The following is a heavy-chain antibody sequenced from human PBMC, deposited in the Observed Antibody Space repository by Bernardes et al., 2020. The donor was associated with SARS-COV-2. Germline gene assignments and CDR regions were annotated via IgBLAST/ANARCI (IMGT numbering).Heavy chain of an antibody. J-gene: IGHJ4*02. CDR3: VKDSLAYYHGSGSYYNH. CDR2: ITWDATGT. D-gene: IGHD3-10*01. CDR1: VFTFVDYT. Sequence: GSLRLFCAGSVFTFVDYTMYWVRQTPGQRLEWVSLITWDATGTYYSDSVKGRFTISRDNSKNALYLQMNSLRTEDTALYYCVKDSLAYYHGSGSYYNHCGQGTLVTVSS. V-gene: IGHV3-43*01.